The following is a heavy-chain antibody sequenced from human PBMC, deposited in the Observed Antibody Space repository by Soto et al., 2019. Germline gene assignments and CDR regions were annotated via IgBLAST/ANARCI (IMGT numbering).Heavy chain of an antibody. Sequence: SETLSLTCTVSGGSISSGGYYWSWIRQHPGKGLEWIRYIYYSGSTNYNPSLKSRVTISVDTSKNQFSLKLSSVTAADTAVYYCARDRAAISSGWSYYFDYWGQGNLITVSS. J-gene: IGHJ4*02. V-gene: IGHV4-61*08. D-gene: IGHD6-19*01. CDR3: ARDRAAISSGWSYYFDY. CDR2: IYYSGST. CDR1: GGSISSGGYY.